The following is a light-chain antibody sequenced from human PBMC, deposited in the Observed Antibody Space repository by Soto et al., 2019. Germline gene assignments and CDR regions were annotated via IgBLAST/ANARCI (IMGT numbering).Light chain of an antibody. J-gene: IGKJ5*01. CDR2: DAS. V-gene: IGKV3-11*01. CDR3: QQHSNWPVIT. CDR1: QSVSSY. Sequence: EIVLTQSPATLSLSPGERATLSCRASQSVSSYLAWYQQKPGQAPSMLIYDASNTATGVTARFSGSGSGTDFTTTISSREPEDFAAYYYQQHSNWPVITFGPVALLEVK.